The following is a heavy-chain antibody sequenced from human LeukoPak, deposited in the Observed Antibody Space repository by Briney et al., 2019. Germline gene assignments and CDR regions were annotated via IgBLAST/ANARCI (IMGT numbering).Heavy chain of an antibody. CDR2: VSGDSSNT. Sequence: ASVTDSCKPSIYTSTTFGITTGPQAPGQGLEWMGWVSGDSSNTNLAQRFQARVTMTTDTSTNTAYMELRSLKSDDTAVYYCGSNILGGSGSACHSTDVWSQGTQVTVSS. J-gene: IGHJ4*02. D-gene: IGHD2-21*02. CDR3: GSNILGGSGSACHSTDV. CDR1: IYTSTTFG. V-gene: IGHV1-18*01.